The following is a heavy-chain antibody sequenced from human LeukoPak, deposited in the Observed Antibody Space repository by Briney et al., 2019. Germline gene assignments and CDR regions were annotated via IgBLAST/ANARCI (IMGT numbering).Heavy chain of an antibody. CDR1: GGTFSSYA. CDR3: ARRTGCSGGSCYVDY. V-gene: IGHV1-69*05. CDR2: IIPIFGTA. J-gene: IGHJ4*02. D-gene: IGHD2-15*01. Sequence: ASVKVSCKASGGTFSSYAISWVRQAPGQGLEWMGGIIPIFGTANYAQKFQGRVTITTDESTSAAYMELSSLRSEDTAVYYCARRTGCSGGSCYVDYWGQGTLVTVSS.